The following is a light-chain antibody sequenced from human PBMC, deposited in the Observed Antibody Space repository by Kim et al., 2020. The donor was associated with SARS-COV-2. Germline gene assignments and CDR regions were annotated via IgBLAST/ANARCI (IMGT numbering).Light chain of an antibody. J-gene: IGLJ2*01. CDR2: QDD. V-gene: IGLV3-1*01. CDR1: KLGDKY. CDR3: QAWDSNVVV. Sequence: SVSPGQTASITCSGEKLGDKYACWYQQKSGQSPVLVIYQDDERPSGIPERFSGSNSGNTATLVISATQAVDEADYYCQAWDSNVVVFGGGTQLTVL.